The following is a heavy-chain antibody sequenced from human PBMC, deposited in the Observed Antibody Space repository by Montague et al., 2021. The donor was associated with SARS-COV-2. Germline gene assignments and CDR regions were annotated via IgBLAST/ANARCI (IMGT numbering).Heavy chain of an antibody. CDR3: ARGSGWMGNAFDI. CDR1: GGSISSYY. D-gene: IGHD6-19*01. Sequence: SETLSLTCTVSGGSISSYYWSWIRQPPGKGLEWIGYIYYSGSTNXNPSLKRRVTISVDTSKNQFSLKLSSVTAADTAVYYCARGSGWMGNAFDIWGQGTMVTVSS. CDR2: IYYSGST. V-gene: IGHV4-59*01. J-gene: IGHJ3*02.